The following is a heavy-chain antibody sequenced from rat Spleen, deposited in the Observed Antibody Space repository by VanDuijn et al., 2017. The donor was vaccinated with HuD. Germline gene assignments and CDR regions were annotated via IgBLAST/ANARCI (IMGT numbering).Heavy chain of an antibody. Sequence: EVQLLESDGGLVQPGRSLKLSCAASGFTFSDYYMAWVRQAPTKGLEWVATISYDGGSTYYLDSVKGRFTVSRDNSKSTLFLQMDSLRSEDPATYYCARFSGDQGYYVMDAWGQGASVIVSS. V-gene: IGHV5-29*01. CDR2: ISYDGGST. CDR1: GFTFSDYY. J-gene: IGHJ4*01. D-gene: IGHD1-1*01. CDR3: ARFSGDQGYYVMDA.